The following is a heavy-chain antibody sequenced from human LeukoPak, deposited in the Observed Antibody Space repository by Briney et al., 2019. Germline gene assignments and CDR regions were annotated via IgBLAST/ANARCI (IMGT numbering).Heavy chain of an antibody. CDR2: ISSSGSTI. J-gene: IGHJ4*02. Sequence: GGSLRLSCAASGFTFSSYEMNWVRQAPGKGLEWVSYISSSGSTIYYADSVKGRFTISRDNAKNSLYLQMNSLRAEDTAVYYCTYYDSSGSLGYWGQGTLVTVSS. CDR1: GFTFSSYE. V-gene: IGHV3-48*03. CDR3: TYYDSSGSLGY. D-gene: IGHD3-22*01.